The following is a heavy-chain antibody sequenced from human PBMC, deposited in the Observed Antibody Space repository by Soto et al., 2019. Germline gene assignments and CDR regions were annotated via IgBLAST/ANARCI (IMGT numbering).Heavy chain of an antibody. Sequence: EVQLVESGGGLVKPGGSLRLSCAASGFTFSNAWMSWVRQAPGKGLEWVGRIKSKTDGGTTDYAAPVKGRFTISRDDSKNTRYLQMNSMKTEDTAVYYCTTAYDYDAFDIWGQGTMVTVSS. J-gene: IGHJ3*02. CDR3: TTAYDYDAFDI. CDR2: IKSKTDGGTT. V-gene: IGHV3-15*01. D-gene: IGHD3-22*01. CDR1: GFTFSNAW.